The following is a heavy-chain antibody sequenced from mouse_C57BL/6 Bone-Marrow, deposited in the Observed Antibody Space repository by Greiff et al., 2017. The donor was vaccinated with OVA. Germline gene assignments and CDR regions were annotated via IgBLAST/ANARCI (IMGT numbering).Heavy chain of an antibody. Sequence: VQLQQSGAELVRPGASVTLSCKASGYTFTDYEMHWVKQTPVHGLEWIGAIDPETGGTAYNQKFKGKAILTADKSSSTAYMELRSLTSEDSAVYYCTRQGVVHFDYWGQGTTLTVSS. CDR3: TRQGVVHFDY. D-gene: IGHD1-1*01. CDR2: IDPETGGT. J-gene: IGHJ2*01. V-gene: IGHV1-15*01. CDR1: GYTFTDYE.